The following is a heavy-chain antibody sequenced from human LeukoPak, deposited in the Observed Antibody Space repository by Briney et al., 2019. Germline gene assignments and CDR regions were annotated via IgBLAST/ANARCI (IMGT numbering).Heavy chain of an antibody. Sequence: PSETLSLTCTVSGVSINSHYWSWIRQSPGKGLEWIAYGHYSETTNYNPSLKSRVTISVDTSKNQFSLKLTSVSAADTAMYYCARHGTGTGYPLDYWGLGTLVTVSS. CDR3: ARHGTGTGYPLDY. CDR2: GHYSETT. J-gene: IGHJ4*02. CDR1: GVSINSHY. D-gene: IGHD3/OR15-3a*01. V-gene: IGHV4-59*08.